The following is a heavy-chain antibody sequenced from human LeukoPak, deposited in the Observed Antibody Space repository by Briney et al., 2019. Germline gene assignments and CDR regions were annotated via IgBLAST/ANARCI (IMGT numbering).Heavy chain of an antibody. J-gene: IGHJ4*02. CDR1: GGSISSYY. D-gene: IGHD5-12*01. CDR3: ARGGYDHDDY. V-gene: IGHV4-4*07. CDR2: IYTSGST. Sequence: SETLSLTCTVSGGSISSYYWSWIRQPPGKGPEWIWRIYTSGSTNYNPSLKSRVTMSVDTSKNQFSLKLSSVTAADTAVYYCARGGYDHDDYWGQGTLVTVSS.